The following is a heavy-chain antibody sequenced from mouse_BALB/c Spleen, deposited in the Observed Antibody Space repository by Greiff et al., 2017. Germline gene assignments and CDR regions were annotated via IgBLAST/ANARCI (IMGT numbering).Heavy chain of an antibody. CDR3: AREGGNYAWFAY. CDR1: GFTFSDYY. D-gene: IGHD2-1*01. CDR2: ISDGGSYT. V-gene: IGHV5-4*02. J-gene: IGHJ3*01. Sequence: EVMLVESGGGLVKPGGSLKLSCAASGFTFSDYYMYWVRQTPEKRLEWVATISDGGSYTYYPDSVKGRFTISRDNAKNNLYLQMSSLKSEDTAMYYCAREGGNYAWFAYWGQGTLVTVSA.